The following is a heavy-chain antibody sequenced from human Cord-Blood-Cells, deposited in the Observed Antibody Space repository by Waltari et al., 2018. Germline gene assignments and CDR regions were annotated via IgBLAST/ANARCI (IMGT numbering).Heavy chain of an antibody. CDR2: IYSGGST. CDR3: ARGGGEGMTGYYFDY. CDR1: GFTVGSNY. D-gene: IGHD3-9*01. V-gene: IGHV3-53*01. Sequence: EVQLVESGGGLIQPGGSLRLSCAASGFTVGSNYMSWVRPAPGKGLDWVSFIYSGGSTYYADSVKGRFTISRDNSKNTLYLQMNSLRAEDTAVYYCARGGGEGMTGYYFDYWGQGTLVTVSS. J-gene: IGHJ4*02.